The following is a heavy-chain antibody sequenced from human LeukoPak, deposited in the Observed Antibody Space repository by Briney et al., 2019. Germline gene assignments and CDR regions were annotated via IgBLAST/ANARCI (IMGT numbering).Heavy chain of an antibody. CDR2: ISGNGGST. V-gene: IGHV3-23*01. CDR3: ADSGGEY. CDR1: GFSFETYA. J-gene: IGHJ4*02. Sequence: GGSLRLSCTASGFSFETYAMSWVRQAPGKGLEWVSGISGNGGSTYYAASVKGRFTISRDNSKNTLLLQTNSLRVEDTAIYYCADSGGEYWGQGTQVTVSS. D-gene: IGHD6-6*01.